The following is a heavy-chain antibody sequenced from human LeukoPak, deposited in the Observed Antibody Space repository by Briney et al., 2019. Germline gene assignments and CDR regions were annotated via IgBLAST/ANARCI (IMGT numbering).Heavy chain of an antibody. CDR3: ARDRSYYGDAFDV. D-gene: IGHD1-26*01. CDR2: IKGDGSEK. J-gene: IGHJ3*01. CDR1: GFTFSSCA. V-gene: IGHV3-7*01. Sequence: PGGSLRLSCAASGFTFSSCAMTWVRQAPGKGLEWVATIKGDGSEKFHVDSVKGRITISRDNANNSLSLQMNSLRVEDTAVYYCARDRSYYGDAFDVWGQGTKVTVSS.